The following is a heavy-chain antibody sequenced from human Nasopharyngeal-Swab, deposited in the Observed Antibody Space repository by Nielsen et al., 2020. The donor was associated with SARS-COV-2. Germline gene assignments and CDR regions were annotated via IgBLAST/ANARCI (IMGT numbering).Heavy chain of an antibody. V-gene: IGHV4-39*07. Sequence: SETLSLTCTVSGGSISSSSYYWGWIRQPPGKGLEWIGRIYTSGSTNYNPSLKSRVTMSVDTSKNQFSLKLSSVTAADTAVYYCARDLGYDTDYWGQGTLVTVSS. CDR1: GGSISSSSYY. CDR2: IYTSGST. D-gene: IGHD3-22*01. J-gene: IGHJ4*02. CDR3: ARDLGYDTDY.